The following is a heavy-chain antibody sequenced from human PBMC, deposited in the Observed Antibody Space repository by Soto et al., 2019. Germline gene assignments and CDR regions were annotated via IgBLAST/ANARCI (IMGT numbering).Heavy chain of an antibody. D-gene: IGHD3-3*01. CDR3: AKVRFLEWLLFCY. Sequence: EVQLLESGGGLVQPGGSLRLSCAASGFTFSSYAMSWVRQAPGKGLEWVSAISGSGGSTYYADSMKGRFTISRDNSKNTLYLQMNSLRAEDTAVYYCAKVRFLEWLLFCYWGQGTLVTVSS. CDR2: ISGSGGST. J-gene: IGHJ4*02. CDR1: GFTFSSYA. V-gene: IGHV3-23*01.